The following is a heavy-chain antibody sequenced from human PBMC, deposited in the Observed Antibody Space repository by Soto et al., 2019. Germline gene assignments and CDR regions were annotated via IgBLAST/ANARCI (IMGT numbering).Heavy chain of an antibody. CDR2: ISYDGSNK. CDR1: GFTFSSYA. CDR3: ARGPYHITTPFDY. V-gene: IGHV3-30-3*01. D-gene: IGHD3-22*01. Sequence: QVQLVESGGGVVQPGRSLRLSCAASGFTFSSYAMHWVRQAPGKGLEWVAVISYDGSNKYYADSVKGRFTISRDNSKNTLYLQMNSLRAEDTAVYYCARGPYHITTPFDYWGQGTLVTVSS. J-gene: IGHJ4*02.